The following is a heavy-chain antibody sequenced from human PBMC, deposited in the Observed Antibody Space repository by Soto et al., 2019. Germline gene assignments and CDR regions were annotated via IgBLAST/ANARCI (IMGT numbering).Heavy chain of an antibody. CDR2: MNPKSANT. D-gene: IGHD4-4*01. CDR1: RYTFINYD. J-gene: IGHJ4*02. CDR3: ARSPSWETTVTPYYFDY. Sequence: QVQLVQSGAEVKKPGASVKVSCKASRYTFINYDINWVRQATGQGLEWMGWMNPKSANTGYAQNFQGRVTMTMNTSISTAYMELSSLRSEDTAVYYCARSPSWETTVTPYYFDYWGQGTLVTVSS. V-gene: IGHV1-8*01.